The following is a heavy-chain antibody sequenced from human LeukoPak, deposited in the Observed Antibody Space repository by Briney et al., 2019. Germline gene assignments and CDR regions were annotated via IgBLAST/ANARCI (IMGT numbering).Heavy chain of an antibody. CDR2: INHSGST. CDR1: GGSFSGYY. CDR3: ARGLGSGPNY. J-gene: IGHJ4*02. Sequence: SETLSLTCAVYGGSFSGYYWSWNRQPPGKGLEWIGEINHSGSTNYNPSLKSQVTISVDTSKNQFSLKLSSVTAADTAVYYCARGLGSGPNYWGQGTLVTVSS. V-gene: IGHV4-34*01. D-gene: IGHD6-19*01.